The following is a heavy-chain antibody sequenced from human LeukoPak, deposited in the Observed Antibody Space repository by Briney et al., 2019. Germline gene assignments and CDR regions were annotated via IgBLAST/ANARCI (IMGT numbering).Heavy chain of an antibody. CDR1: GGTFSSYA. D-gene: IGHD3-22*01. CDR2: IIPIFGTA. J-gene: IGHJ4*02. V-gene: IGHV1-69*13. Sequence: SVKVSCKASGGTFSSYAISWVRQAPGQGLEWMGGIIPIFGTANYAQKFQGRVTITADESTGTAYMELSSLRSEDTAVYYCAREFRPGGYYDSSGFSYFDYWGQGTLVTVSS. CDR3: AREFRPGGYYDSSGFSYFDY.